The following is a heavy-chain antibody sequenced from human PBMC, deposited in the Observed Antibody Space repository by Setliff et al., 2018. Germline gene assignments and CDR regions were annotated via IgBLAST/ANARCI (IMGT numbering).Heavy chain of an antibody. J-gene: IGHJ6*03. CDR3: AREGVDTRSSTDYRYYMDV. V-gene: IGHV1-69*05. CDR1: GGTFSSYG. D-gene: IGHD5-18*01. CDR2: TIPSFGST. Sequence: SVKVSCKASGGTFSSYGISWVRQAPGQGLEWMGGTIPSFGSTNYAQKFQGRVTIITDESTSTAYMELSRLRTEDSAVYYCAREGVDTRSSTDYRYYMDVWGKGTTVTVSS.